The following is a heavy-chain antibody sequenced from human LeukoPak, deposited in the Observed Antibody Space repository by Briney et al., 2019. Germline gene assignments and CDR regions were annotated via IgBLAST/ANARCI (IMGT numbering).Heavy chain of an antibody. CDR1: GYTLTELS. Sequence: ASVKVSCKVSGYTLTELSMHWVRHAPGKGLEWMGGFDPEDGETIYAQKFQGRVTMTEDTSTDTAYMELSSLRSEDTSVYYCATDLACSSTSCYLTNYWGQGTLVTVSS. V-gene: IGHV1-24*01. D-gene: IGHD2-2*01. J-gene: IGHJ4*02. CDR3: ATDLACSSTSCYLTNY. CDR2: FDPEDGET.